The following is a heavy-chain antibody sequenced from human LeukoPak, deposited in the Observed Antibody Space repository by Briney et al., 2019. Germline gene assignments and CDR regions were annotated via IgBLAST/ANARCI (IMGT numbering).Heavy chain of an antibody. CDR1: GFILSGYW. V-gene: IGHV3-74*01. Sequence: GGSLRLSCVASGFILSGYWMYWVRQAPGKGLMYISRNNGDGRTTNYADVVKGRFTMSRDNVKNTLYLQMNSPRVEDTAVYYCARDPRNVGLAPWGQGTLVTVSS. J-gene: IGHJ5*02. CDR2: NNGDGRTT. D-gene: IGHD2-15*01. CDR3: ARDPRNVGLAP.